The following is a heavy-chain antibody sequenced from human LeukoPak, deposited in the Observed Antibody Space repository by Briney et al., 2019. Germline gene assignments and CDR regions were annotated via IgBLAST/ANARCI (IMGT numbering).Heavy chain of an antibody. J-gene: IGHJ4*02. CDR3: ARAPYYESSGPL. D-gene: IGHD3-22*01. Sequence: PGGSLRLSFAASGFPFSRHWMSWVRQAPGKGLEWVANIRQDGPEKYYVASVQGRFTISRDNAKNSLYLQMNSLKADDTAVYYCARAPYYESSGPLWGQGTLVSVSS. CDR1: GFPFSRHW. CDR2: IRQDGPEK. V-gene: IGHV3-7*04.